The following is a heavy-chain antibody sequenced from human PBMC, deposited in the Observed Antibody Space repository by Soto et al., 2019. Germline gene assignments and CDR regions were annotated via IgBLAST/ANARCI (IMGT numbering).Heavy chain of an antibody. CDR1: GFTFSGSA. D-gene: IGHD2-2*01. V-gene: IGHV3-73*02. Sequence: EVQLVESGGGLVQPGGSLKLSCAASGFTFSGSAMHWVRQASGKGLEWIGRIRSKANDYATAYDASVKGRFTISRDDSKNTAYLQMNSLKTEDTAVYHCTFIGPGWEFDYWGQGSLVTVSS. J-gene: IGHJ4*02. CDR2: IRSKANDYAT. CDR3: TFIGPGWEFDY.